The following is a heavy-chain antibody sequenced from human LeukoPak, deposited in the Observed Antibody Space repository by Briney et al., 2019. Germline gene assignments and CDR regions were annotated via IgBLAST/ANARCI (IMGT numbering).Heavy chain of an antibody. CDR2: IYYSGST. CDR3: ARVSAFYYDSSGYFRWFDP. V-gene: IGHV4-59*12. D-gene: IGHD3-22*01. CDR1: GGSISSYY. J-gene: IGHJ5*02. Sequence: SETLSLTCTVSGGSISSYYWSWLRQPPGKGLEWIGYIYYSGSTNYNPSLKSRVTISVDTSKNQFSLKLSSVTAADTAVYYCARVSAFYYDSSGYFRWFDPWGQGTLVTVSS.